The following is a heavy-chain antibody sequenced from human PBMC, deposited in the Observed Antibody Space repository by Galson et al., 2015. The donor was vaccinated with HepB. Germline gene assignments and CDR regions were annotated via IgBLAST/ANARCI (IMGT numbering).Heavy chain of an antibody. D-gene: IGHD6-19*01. CDR3: AKDTGLAVAGRPDAFDI. V-gene: IGHV3-23*01. CDR2: ISGSGGST. CDR1: GFTFSSYA. Sequence: SLRLSCAASGFTFSSYAMSWVRQAPGKGLEWVSAISGSGGSTYYADSVKGRFTISRDNSKNTLYLQMNSLRAEDTAVYYCAKDTGLAVAGRPDAFDIWGQGTMVTVSS. J-gene: IGHJ3*02.